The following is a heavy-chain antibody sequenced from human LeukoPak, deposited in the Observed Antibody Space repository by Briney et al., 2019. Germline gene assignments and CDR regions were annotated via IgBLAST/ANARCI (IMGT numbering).Heavy chain of an antibody. D-gene: IGHD6-19*01. CDR1: GFTFSSYS. CDR3: ARDWVIAVANTTFDY. Sequence: GGSLRLSCAASGFTFSSYSMNWVRQAPGKRLEWVSSISSSSSYIYYADSVKGRFTISRDNAKNSLYLQMNSLRAEDTAVYYCARDWVIAVANTTFDYWGQGTLVTVSS. V-gene: IGHV3-21*01. J-gene: IGHJ4*02. CDR2: ISSSSSYI.